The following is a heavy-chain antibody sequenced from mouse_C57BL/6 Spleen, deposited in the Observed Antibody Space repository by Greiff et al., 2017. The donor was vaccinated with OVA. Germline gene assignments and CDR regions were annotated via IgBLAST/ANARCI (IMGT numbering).Heavy chain of an antibody. J-gene: IGHJ4*01. CDR3: TRSGYDYDVSMDY. V-gene: IGHV1-52*01. Sequence: QVQLQQPGAELVRPGPSVKLSCKASGYTFTSYWMHWVKQRPIQGLEWIGNIDPSDSETPYTQKFKDKATLTVDKSSSTAYMQRSSLTSEDSAVYYCTRSGYDYDVSMDYWGQGTSVTVSS. CDR2: IDPSDSET. D-gene: IGHD2-4*01. CDR1: GYTFTSYW.